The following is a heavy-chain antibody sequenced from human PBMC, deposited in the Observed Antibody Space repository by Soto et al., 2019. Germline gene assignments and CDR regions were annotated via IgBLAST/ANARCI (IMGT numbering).Heavy chain of an antibody. J-gene: IGHJ5*02. D-gene: IGHD2-2*01. CDR3: ARGPILPGATSWLDP. V-gene: IGHV1-69*13. CDR1: GGIFSSFA. CDR2: IIPMTGTP. Sequence: SVKVSCKASGGIFSSFAVSWVRQAPGQGLEWMGGIIPMTGTPNYAQEFQGRVTMTADGSTSTAYLVPSSLRSEDTAVYYCARGPILPGATSWLDPWGQGTVGTVS.